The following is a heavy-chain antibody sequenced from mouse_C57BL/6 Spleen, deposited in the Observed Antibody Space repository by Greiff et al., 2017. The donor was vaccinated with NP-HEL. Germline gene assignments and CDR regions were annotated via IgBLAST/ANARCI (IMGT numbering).Heavy chain of an antibody. V-gene: IGHV6-6*01. D-gene: IGHD4-1*01. CDR2: IRNKANNHAT. CDR3: TRRDWDGVFDY. J-gene: IGHJ2*01. Sequence: EVKVEESGGGLVQPGGSMKLSCAASGFTFSDAWMDWVRQSPEKGLEWVAEIRNKANNHATYYAESVKGRFTISRDDSKSSVYLQMNSLRAEDTGIYYCTRRDWDGVFDYWGQGTTLTVSS. CDR1: GFTFSDAW.